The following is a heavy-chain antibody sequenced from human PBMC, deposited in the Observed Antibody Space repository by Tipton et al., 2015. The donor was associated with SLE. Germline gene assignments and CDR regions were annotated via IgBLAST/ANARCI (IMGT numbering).Heavy chain of an antibody. CDR3: ARDSGSASAPTLFPLVS. CDR2: IYYSGST. CDR1: GGSFSGYY. Sequence: TLSLTCAVYGGSFSGYYWSWIRQPPGKGLEWIGYIYYSGSTNYNPSLKSRVTISVDTSKNQFSLKLSSVTAADTAVYYCARDSGSASAPTLFPLVSW. V-gene: IGHV4-59*01. J-gene: IGHJ5*01. D-gene: IGHD3-10*01.